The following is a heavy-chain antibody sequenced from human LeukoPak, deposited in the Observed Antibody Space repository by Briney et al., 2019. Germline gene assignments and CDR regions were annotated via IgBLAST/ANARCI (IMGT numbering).Heavy chain of an antibody. CDR2: IYSGTI. CDR3: ARDTVWVFDY. V-gene: IGHV3-53*01. Sequence: GGSLRLSCTVSGFTVSSNSMSWVRQAPGKGLEWVSFIYSGTIHYSDSVKGRFTISRDNSKNSLYLQMNSLRAEDTAVYYCARDTVWVFDYWGQGTLVTVSS. D-gene: IGHD4-11*01. J-gene: IGHJ4*02. CDR1: GFTVSSNS.